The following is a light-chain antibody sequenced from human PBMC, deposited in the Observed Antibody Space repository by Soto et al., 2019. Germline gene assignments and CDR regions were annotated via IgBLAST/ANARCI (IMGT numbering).Light chain of an antibody. Sequence: EIVMTQSPATLSVSPGERATLSCRASQSINSNLAWYQQKPGQAPRLLIYGASKRATGIPARFSGSGSGTEFTLTISSLQSEDFALYHCHQYDKWPPATFGQGTQLES. J-gene: IGKJ2*01. V-gene: IGKV3-15*01. CDR2: GAS. CDR1: QSINSN. CDR3: HQYDKWPPAT.